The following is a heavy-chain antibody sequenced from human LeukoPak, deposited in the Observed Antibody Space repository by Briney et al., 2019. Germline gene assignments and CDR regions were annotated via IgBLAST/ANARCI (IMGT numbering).Heavy chain of an antibody. Sequence: ASVKVSCKAFGYTFTDYYMYWVRQAPGQGLEWMGWIRPNSGGTNYAQRFQGRVTMTRDTSITTAYMELSSLRSDDTAVYYCARFSTRGWHFDYWGQGTLVTVSS. D-gene: IGHD6-19*01. CDR2: IRPNSGGT. J-gene: IGHJ4*02. V-gene: IGHV1-2*02. CDR3: ARFSTRGWHFDY. CDR1: GYTFTDYY.